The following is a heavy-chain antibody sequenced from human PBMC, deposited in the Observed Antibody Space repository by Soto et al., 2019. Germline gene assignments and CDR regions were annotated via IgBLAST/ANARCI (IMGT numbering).Heavy chain of an antibody. CDR3: SSRGAWDQFSP. J-gene: IGHJ5*01. D-gene: IGHD1-26*01. Sequence: QLPGKGLEWMGIIYPGDSDTRYSPSFQGQVTISADKSISTAYLQWSSLKASDTAMYYCSSRGAWDQFSPCGQGAVVPVS. CDR2: IYPGDSDT. V-gene: IGHV5-51*01.